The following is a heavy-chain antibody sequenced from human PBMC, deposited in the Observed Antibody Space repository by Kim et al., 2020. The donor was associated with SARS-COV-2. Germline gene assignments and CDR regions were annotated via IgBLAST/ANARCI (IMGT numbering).Heavy chain of an antibody. D-gene: IGHD3-16*01. CDR3: ARHSANGGDAFDI. Sequence: YTPSLKLRLTISVDTSQHQFSLRLSSVTAADTAVYYCARHSANGGDAFDIWGQGTMVTVSS. J-gene: IGHJ3*02. V-gene: IGHV4-59*08.